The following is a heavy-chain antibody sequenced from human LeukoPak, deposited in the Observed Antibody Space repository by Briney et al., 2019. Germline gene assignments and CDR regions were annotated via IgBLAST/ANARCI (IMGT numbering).Heavy chain of an antibody. J-gene: IGHJ4*02. CDR3: VAGDDYYDSAGYYYSPGYFAF. V-gene: IGHV3-30-3*01. Sequence: GGSLRLSCAASGFTFSNYAMHWVRQAPGKGLEWVAVISYDGSNKYYADSVKGRFTISRDNAKNSLYLQMSSLRDEDTAVYYCVAGDDYYDSAGYYYSPGYFAFWGQGNLVTVSS. CDR2: ISYDGSNK. CDR1: GFTFSNYA. D-gene: IGHD3-22*01.